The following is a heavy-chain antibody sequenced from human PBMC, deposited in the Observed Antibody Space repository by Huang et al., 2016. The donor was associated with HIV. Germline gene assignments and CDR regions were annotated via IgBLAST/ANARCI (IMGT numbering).Heavy chain of an antibody. Sequence: QVQLVQSGAEVKKPGASVKVSCQASGYSFSDYYMHWVRQAPGQRLEWMGWNITKSGGTKYGQNFLGRVTLTTDTSTRTAYMELSRVRSDDTAMYYCASAISGTTNYFFAMAVWGQGTTVTVSS. CDR3: ASAISGTTNYFFAMAV. CDR2: NITKSGGT. V-gene: IGHV1-2*02. CDR1: GYSFSDYY. J-gene: IGHJ6*02. D-gene: IGHD1-20*01.